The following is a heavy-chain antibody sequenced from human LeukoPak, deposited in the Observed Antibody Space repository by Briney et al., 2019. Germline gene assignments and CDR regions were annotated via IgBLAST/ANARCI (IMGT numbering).Heavy chain of an antibody. V-gene: IGHV6-1*01. J-gene: IGHJ4*02. CDR1: GDSVSNYTTA. CDR2: TYYRSKWYN. CDR3: ARGYYCDS. Sequence: SQTLSLTCAISGDSVSNYTTAWNWIRQSPSRGLEWLGRTYYRSKWYNEYAVSVKSRITIDPDTSKNQFSLQQSSVTPEDTAVYYCARGYYCDSWGQGTLVTVSS.